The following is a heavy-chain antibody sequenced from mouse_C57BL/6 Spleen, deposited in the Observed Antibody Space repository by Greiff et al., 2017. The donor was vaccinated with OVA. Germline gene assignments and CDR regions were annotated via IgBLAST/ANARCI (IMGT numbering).Heavy chain of an antibody. CDR1: GFTFSDYY. V-gene: IGHV5-16*01. D-gene: IGHD1-1*01. J-gene: IGHJ1*03. Sequence: EVKLVESEGGLVQPGSSMKLSCTASGFTFSDYYMAWVRQVPEKGLEWVANINYDGSSTYYLDSLKSRFIISRDNAKNILYLQMSSLKSEDTATYYCARSLYYGSSYWYFDVWGTGTTVTVSS. CDR3: ARSLYYGSSYWYFDV. CDR2: INYDGSST.